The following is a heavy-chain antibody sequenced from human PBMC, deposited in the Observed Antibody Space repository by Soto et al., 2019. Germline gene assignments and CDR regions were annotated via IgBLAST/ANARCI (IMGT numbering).Heavy chain of an antibody. V-gene: IGHV3-23*01. Sequence: GGSLRLSCAASGFSFITYAMSWVRQAPGKGLEWVSAISGTGSGTYYADSVKGRFTISRDNSKNTLYLQMNSLRAEDTAVYYCANFKNYFDYWRQGTLVTVSS. CDR1: GFSFITYA. CDR3: ANFKNYFDY. J-gene: IGHJ4*02. CDR2: ISGTGSGT.